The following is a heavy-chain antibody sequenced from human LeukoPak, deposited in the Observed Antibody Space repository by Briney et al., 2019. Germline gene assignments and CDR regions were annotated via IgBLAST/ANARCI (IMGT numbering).Heavy chain of an antibody. CDR2: IGSSGST. V-gene: IGHV4-4*07. Sequence: SETLSLTCTVSGGSISGYYWSWIRQPAGKGLEWIGRIGSSGSTNYNPSLKSRVALSVDASKNQFSLKLSSVTAADTAVYYCARDIAVAGQGYWGQGTLVTVSS. J-gene: IGHJ4*02. D-gene: IGHD6-19*01. CDR3: ARDIAVAGQGY. CDR1: GGSISGYY.